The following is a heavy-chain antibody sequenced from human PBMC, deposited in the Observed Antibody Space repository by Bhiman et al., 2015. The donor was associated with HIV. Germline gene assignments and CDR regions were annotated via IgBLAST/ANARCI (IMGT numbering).Heavy chain of an antibody. CDR2: ISSTSTYI. CDR3: AREVTPGGPRYYFDY. D-gene: IGHD2-21*02. CDR1: GFTFSSYG. J-gene: IGHJ4*02. Sequence: VQLVESGGGVVQPGRSLRLSCAASGFTFSSYGMHWVRQAPGKGLEWVSSISSTSTYIYYTDSVKGRFTISRDNAKNSLYLQMNSLRAEDTAVYYCAREVTPGGPRYYFDYWGQGTLVTVSS. V-gene: IGHV3-21*03.